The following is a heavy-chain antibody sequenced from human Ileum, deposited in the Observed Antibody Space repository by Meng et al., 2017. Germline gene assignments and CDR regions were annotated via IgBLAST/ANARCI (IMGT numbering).Heavy chain of an antibody. CDR1: GGSVSSNIAA. CDR2: TYYRSKWYS. J-gene: IGHJ4*02. CDR3: ASGSGSLDY. V-gene: IGHV6-1*02. Sequence: QVHLQQSGPWLWKPSQPLSLTCAVSGGSVSSNIAAWNWIRQSPLRGLEWLGRTYYRSKWYSEYAVSVKSRISITPDTSKNQFSLQMNSVTPEDTAVYYCASGSGSLDYWGPGTLVTVSS. D-gene: IGHD3-3*01.